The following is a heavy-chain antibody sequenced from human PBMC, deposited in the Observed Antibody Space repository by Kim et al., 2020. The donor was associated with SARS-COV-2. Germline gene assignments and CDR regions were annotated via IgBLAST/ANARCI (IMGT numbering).Heavy chain of an antibody. CDR2: ISYDGSNK. J-gene: IGHJ5*02. V-gene: IGHV3-30*04. D-gene: IGHD5-18*01. CDR1: GFTFSSYA. CDR3: ASNTAGYNWFDP. Sequence: GGSLRLSCAASGFTFSSYAMHWVRQAPGKGLEWVAVISYDGSNKYYADSVKGRFTISRDNSKNTLYLQMNSLRAEDTAVYYCASNTAGYNWFDPWGQGTLVTVSS.